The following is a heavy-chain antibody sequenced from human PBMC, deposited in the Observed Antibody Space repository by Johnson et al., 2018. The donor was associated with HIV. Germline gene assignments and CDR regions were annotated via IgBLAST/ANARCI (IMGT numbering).Heavy chain of an antibody. J-gene: IGHJ3*01. CDR1: GFTFSYAW. CDR2: LYSGGNT. CDR3: ARDGESQQLPLGDALDV. Sequence: VQLVESGGGLVKPGGSLRLSCAASGFTFSYAWMNWVRQAPGQGLEWVSVLYSGGNTYYADSVRGRFTISRDTSKNTLYLQMSSLKVEDTALYYCARDGESQQLPLGDALDVWGRGTMVIVSS. V-gene: IGHV3-66*01. D-gene: IGHD6-13*01.